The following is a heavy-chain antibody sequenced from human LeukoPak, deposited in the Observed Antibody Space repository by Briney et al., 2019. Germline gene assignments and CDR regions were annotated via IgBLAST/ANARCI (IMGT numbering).Heavy chain of an antibody. D-gene: IGHD3-3*01. V-gene: IGHV3-33*06. J-gene: IGHJ4*02. CDR2: IWFDGSVK. CDR3: AKDTAIQFLESAF. CDR1: GFTFNTYG. Sequence: GGSLRLSCAASGFTFNTYGMHWVRQAPGKGLEWVSAIWFDGSVKHYSAAVKGRFTISRDNSLDTLYLQMNSLRVEDTAMYYCAKDTAIQFLESAFWGQGTLVTVSS.